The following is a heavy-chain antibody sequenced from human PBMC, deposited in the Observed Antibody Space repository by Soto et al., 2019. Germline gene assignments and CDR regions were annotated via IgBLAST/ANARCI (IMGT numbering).Heavy chain of an antibody. Sequence: SETLSLTCTVSGGSISSGDYYWSWIRQPPGKGLEWIGYIYYSGSTNYNPSLKSRVTISVDTSKNQFSLKLSSVTAADTAVYYCARDPGRLRFPGHYGMDVWGQGTTVTVSS. J-gene: IGHJ6*02. CDR2: IYYSGST. V-gene: IGHV4-61*08. D-gene: IGHD3-3*01. CDR1: GGSISSGDYY. CDR3: ARDPGRLRFPGHYGMDV.